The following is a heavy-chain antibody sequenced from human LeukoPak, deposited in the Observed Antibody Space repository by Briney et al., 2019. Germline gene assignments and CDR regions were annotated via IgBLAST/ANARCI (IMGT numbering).Heavy chain of an antibody. V-gene: IGHV5-51*01. CDR1: GYSFTSYW. CDR2: INPGDSDT. CDR3: ASPHTDSGYSYGS. Sequence: GESLKTSCKGSGYSFTSYWIGWVRQMPGKGLEWLGIINPGDSDTRYSPSFQGQVTISADKSISTAYLQWNSLKASDTAMYYCASPHTDSGYSYGSWGQGTLVTVSS. D-gene: IGHD5-18*01. J-gene: IGHJ5*02.